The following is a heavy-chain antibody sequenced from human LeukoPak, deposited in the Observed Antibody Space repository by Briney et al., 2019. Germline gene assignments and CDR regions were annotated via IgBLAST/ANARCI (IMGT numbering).Heavy chain of an antibody. D-gene: IGHD3-10*01. CDR1: GGTFSSYA. CDR2: IIPIFGTA. J-gene: IGHJ4*02. Sequence: SVKVSCKASGGTFSSYAISWVRQAPGQGLEWMGGIIPIFGTANYAQKFQGRVTITADESTSTAYMELSSLRSEDTAVYYCARRGRRMLNYYGSGSLDYWGQGTLVTVSS. CDR3: ARRGRRMLNYYGSGSLDY. V-gene: IGHV1-69*13.